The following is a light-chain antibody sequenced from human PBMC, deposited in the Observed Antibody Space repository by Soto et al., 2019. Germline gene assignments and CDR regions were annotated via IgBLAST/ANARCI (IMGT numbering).Light chain of an antibody. Sequence: EIVLTQSPGTLSLSPGERATLSCRASQSVSSSYLAWYQQKPGQAPRLLIYGASSRATGIPDRFSGSGSGKDFTLTNSRLEPEDFAVYYCQQYDSSPRMYSFGQGTKLEIK. V-gene: IGKV3-20*01. CDR3: QQYDSSPRMYS. J-gene: IGKJ2*01. CDR1: QSVSSSY. CDR2: GAS.